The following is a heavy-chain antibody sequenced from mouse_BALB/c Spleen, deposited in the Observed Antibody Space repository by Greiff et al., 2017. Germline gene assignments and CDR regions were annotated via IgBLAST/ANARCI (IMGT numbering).Heavy chain of an antibody. V-gene: IGHV14-3*02. J-gene: IGHJ4*01. D-gene: IGHD1-1*02. CDR1: GFNIKDTY. Sequence: VQLQQSGAELVKPGASVKLSCTASGFNIKDTYMHWVKQRPEQGLEWIGRIDPANGNTKYDPKFQGKATITADTSSNTAYLQLSSLTSEDTAVYYCASGWGGYYAMDYWGQGTSVTVSS. CDR2: IDPANGNT. CDR3: ASGWGGYYAMDY.